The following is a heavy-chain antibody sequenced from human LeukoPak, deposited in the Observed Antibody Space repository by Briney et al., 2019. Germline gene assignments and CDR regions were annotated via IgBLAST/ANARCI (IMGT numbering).Heavy chain of an antibody. CDR2: ISSSSSYI. V-gene: IGHV3-21*04. Sequence: PGGSLRLSCAASGFTFSSYSMNWVRQAPGKGLEWVSSISSSSSYIYYADSVKGRFTISRDNAENTLYLQMNSLRAEDTAVYYCAKAATPVYGDSDYWGQGTLVTVSS. J-gene: IGHJ4*02. CDR1: GFTFSSYS. D-gene: IGHD4-17*01. CDR3: AKAATPVYGDSDY.